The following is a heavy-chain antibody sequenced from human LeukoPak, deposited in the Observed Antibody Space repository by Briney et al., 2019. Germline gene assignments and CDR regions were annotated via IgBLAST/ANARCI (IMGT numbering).Heavy chain of an antibody. CDR2: VNPNNGDT. J-gene: IGHJ4*02. Sequence: ASVKVSCKASGYTFTDYYIHWVRQAPGQGLEWMGWVNPNNGDTNYAQKFQGWVTMTRDTSINTAYMELRRLTSDDTAVYFCARAHTVLLGAGSYWGQGTLVTVSS. CDR3: ARAHTVLLGAGSY. D-gene: IGHD1-26*01. V-gene: IGHV1-2*04. CDR1: GYTFTDYY.